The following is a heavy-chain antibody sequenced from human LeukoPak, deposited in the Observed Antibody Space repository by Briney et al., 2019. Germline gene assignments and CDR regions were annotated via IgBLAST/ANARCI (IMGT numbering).Heavy chain of an antibody. CDR3: ARHVGIHLWSLYFDY. CDR1: GGSISSYY. D-gene: IGHD5-18*01. J-gene: IGHJ4*02. Sequence: SETLSLTCIVSGGSISSYYWSWIRQPPGKGPEWIGYIYSSGSTDYNPSLKRRVTISLDTSNHQFSLKLTSVTAADTAVYYCARHVGIHLWSLYFDYWGQGSLVTVSS. CDR2: IYSSGST. V-gene: IGHV4-59*08.